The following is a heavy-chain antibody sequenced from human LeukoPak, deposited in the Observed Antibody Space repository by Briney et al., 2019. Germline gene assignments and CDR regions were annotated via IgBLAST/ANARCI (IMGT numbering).Heavy chain of an antibody. V-gene: IGHV3-23*01. CDR3: ARRYYDNFDY. D-gene: IGHD3-22*01. CDR2: ISGSGGST. Sequence: PGGSLRLSCAASGFTFSSYAMSWVRQAPGKGLEWVSAISGSGGSTYYADSVKGRFTISRDNAKNSLYMQMNSLRAEDTAVYYCARRYYDNFDYWGQGTLVTVSS. J-gene: IGHJ4*02. CDR1: GFTFSSYA.